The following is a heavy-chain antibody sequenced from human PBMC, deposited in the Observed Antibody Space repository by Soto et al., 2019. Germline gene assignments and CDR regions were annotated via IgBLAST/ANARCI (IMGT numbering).Heavy chain of an antibody. CDR2: ISYDGSNK. J-gene: IGHJ6*02. CDR3: ARDPSYYYGMDV. CDR1: GFTFSSYA. V-gene: IGHV3-30-3*01. Sequence: GGSLRLSCAASGFTFSSYAMHWVRQAPGKGLEWVAVISYDGSNKYYADSVKGRFTNSRDNSKNTLYLQMNSLRAEDTAVYYCARDPSYYYGMDVWGQGTTVTVSS.